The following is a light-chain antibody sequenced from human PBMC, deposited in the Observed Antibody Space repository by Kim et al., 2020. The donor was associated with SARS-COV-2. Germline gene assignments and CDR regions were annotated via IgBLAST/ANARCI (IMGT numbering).Light chain of an antibody. J-gene: IGKJ2*01. V-gene: IGKV4-1*01. CDR3: QQCFSTPPYT. CDR2: WAS. CDR1: RSVLYSYDNTNY. Sequence: DIVMTQSPDSLAVSLGERATINCKASRSVLYSYDNTNYLAWYQQKPGQPPKLLINWASARESGVPDRFSGTGSGTDFTLTISDLQAEDVAVYYFQQCFSTPPYTFGQGTKLEI.